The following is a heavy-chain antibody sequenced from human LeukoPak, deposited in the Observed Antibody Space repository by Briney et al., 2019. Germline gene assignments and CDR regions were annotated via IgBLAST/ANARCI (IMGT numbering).Heavy chain of an antibody. CDR3: AKVKTTVTTPYYYYYYYMDV. J-gene: IGHJ6*03. D-gene: IGHD4-11*01. Sequence: QPGGSLRLSCAASGFTFSSYGMHWVRQAPGKGLEWVAFIRYDGSNKYYADSVKGRFTISRDNSKNTLYLQMNSLRAEDTAVYYCAKVKTTVTTPYYYYYYYMDVWGKGTTVTVSS. CDR1: GFTFSSYG. CDR2: IRYDGSNK. V-gene: IGHV3-30*02.